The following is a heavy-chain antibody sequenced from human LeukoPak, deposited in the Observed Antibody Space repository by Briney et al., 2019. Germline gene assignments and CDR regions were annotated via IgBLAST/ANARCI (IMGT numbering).Heavy chain of an antibody. V-gene: IGHV1-24*01. CDR3: ATFSSGWTYAFDI. CDR1: GYTLTELS. D-gene: IGHD6-19*01. Sequence: ASVTVSCKVSGYTLTELSMHWVRQAPGKGLEWMGGFDPEDGETIYAQKFQGRVTMTEDTSTDTAYMELSSLRSEDTAVYYCATFSSGWTYAFDIWGQGTMVTVSS. J-gene: IGHJ3*02. CDR2: FDPEDGET.